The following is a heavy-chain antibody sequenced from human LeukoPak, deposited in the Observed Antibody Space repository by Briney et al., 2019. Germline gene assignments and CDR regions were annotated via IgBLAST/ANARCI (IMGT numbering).Heavy chain of an antibody. D-gene: IGHD4-17*01. CDR1: GFTFSSYE. Sequence: GGSLRLSCAASGFTFSSYEMNWVRQAPGKGLEWVSYISSSGSTIYYADSVKGRFTISRDNAENSLYLQMNSLRAEDTAVYYCAKTTVTTSLPFDYWGQGTLVTVSS. V-gene: IGHV3-48*03. CDR2: ISSSGSTI. CDR3: AKTTVTTSLPFDY. J-gene: IGHJ4*02.